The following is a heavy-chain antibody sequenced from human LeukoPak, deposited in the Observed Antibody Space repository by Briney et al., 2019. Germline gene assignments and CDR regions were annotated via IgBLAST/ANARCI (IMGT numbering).Heavy chain of an antibody. J-gene: IGHJ4*02. CDR2: ISGSGGST. CDR3: AKSEPHYYDSSGYSTFDY. CDR1: GFTFSSYA. D-gene: IGHD3-22*01. V-gene: IGHV3-23*01. Sequence: GGSLRLSCAASGFTFSSYAMSWVRQAPGKGLEWASAISGSGGSTYYADSVKGRFTISRDNSKNTLYLQMNSLRAEDTAVYYCAKSEPHYYDSSGYSTFDYWGQGTLVTVSS.